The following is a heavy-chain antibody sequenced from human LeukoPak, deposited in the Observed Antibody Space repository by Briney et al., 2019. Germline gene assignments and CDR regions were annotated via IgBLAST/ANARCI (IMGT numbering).Heavy chain of an antibody. V-gene: IGHV1-69*04. D-gene: IGHD2-2*01. CDR1: GGTFSSHA. CDR3: ARDPGFLCWASTSCDQFDY. Sequence: ASVKVSCKASGGTFSSHAISWVRQAPGQGLEWMGRIIPILGIANYAQKFQGRVTITADKSTSTAYMELSSLRSEDTAVYYCARDPGFLCWASTSCDQFDYWGQGTLVTVSS. CDR2: IIPILGIA. J-gene: IGHJ4*02.